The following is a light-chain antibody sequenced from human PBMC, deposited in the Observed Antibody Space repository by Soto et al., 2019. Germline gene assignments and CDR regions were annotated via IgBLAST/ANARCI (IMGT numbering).Light chain of an antibody. CDR1: QSINSN. CDR2: GAS. V-gene: IGKV3-15*01. Sequence: EIVMAQSPATLSVSPGERATLSCRASQSINSNLAWNQQMPGQAPRLLIYGASTRATGIPARFSGSGSGTEFTLTISSLQSEDFAVYSCQQYNNWPRTFGQRTKVEIK. CDR3: QQYNNWPRT. J-gene: IGKJ1*01.